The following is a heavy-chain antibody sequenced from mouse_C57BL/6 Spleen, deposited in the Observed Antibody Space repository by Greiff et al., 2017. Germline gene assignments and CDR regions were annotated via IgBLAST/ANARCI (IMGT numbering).Heavy chain of an antibody. CDR3: ARMNVDGYYHYFDY. V-gene: IGHV8-8*01. CDR1: GFSLSTFGMG. D-gene: IGHD2-3*01. J-gene: IGHJ2*01. CDR2: IWWDGDK. Sequence: QVTLKVSGPGILQPSQTLSLTCSFSGFSLSTFGMGVGWIRQPSGKGLEWLAHIWWDGDKYYNPALKSRLTISKDTSKNQVFLKIANVDTADTATYYCARMNVDGYYHYFDYWGQGTTLTVSS.